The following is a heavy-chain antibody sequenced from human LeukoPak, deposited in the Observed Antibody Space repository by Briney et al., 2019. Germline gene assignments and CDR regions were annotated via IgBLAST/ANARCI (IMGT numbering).Heavy chain of an antibody. CDR1: GGSISSGGYY. V-gene: IGHV4-31*03. CDR2: IYYSGST. D-gene: IGHD3-10*01. CDR3: AREQSSKLLWFGELSDGSYYGMDV. J-gene: IGHJ6*02. Sequence: SETLSLTCTVSGGSISSGGYYWSWIRQHPGKGLEWIGYIYYSGSTYYNPSPKSRVTISVDTSKNQFSLKLSSVTAADTAVYYCAREQSSKLLWFGELSDGSYYGMDVWGQGTTVTVSS.